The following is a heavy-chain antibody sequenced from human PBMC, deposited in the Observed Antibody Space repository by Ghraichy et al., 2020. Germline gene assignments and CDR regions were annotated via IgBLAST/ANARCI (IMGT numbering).Heavy chain of an antibody. J-gene: IGHJ4*02. D-gene: IGHD3-9*01. V-gene: IGHV4-39*01. CDR1: GDSISSSSYF. CDR2: LYYSGST. CDR3: ATRSRRFDILTGYYFDY. Sequence: SQTLSLTCTVSGDSISSSSYFWGWIRQPPGKGLEWVGSLYYSGSTYYNPSLKSRVTISVDTSKNQFSLKLSSVTAADTALYYCATRSRRFDILTGYYFDYWGQGSRVTVSS.